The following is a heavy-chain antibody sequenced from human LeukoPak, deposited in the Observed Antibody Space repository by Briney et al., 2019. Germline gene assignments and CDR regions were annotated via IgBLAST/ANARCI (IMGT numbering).Heavy chain of an antibody. CDR2: MNPNSGNT. CDR3: ARSFRIRANWFGP. Sequence: ASVKVSCKASGYTFTSYDINWVRQATGQGLEWMGWMNPNSGNTGYAQKFQGRVTITRNTSISTAYMELSSLRSEDTAVYYCARSFRIRANWFGPWGQGTLVTVSS. J-gene: IGHJ5*02. D-gene: IGHD2/OR15-2a*01. V-gene: IGHV1-8*03. CDR1: GYTFTSYD.